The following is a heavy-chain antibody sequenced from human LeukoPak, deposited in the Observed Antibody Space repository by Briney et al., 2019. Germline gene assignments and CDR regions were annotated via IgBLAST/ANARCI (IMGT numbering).Heavy chain of an antibody. J-gene: IGHJ4*02. CDR3: ASDVWFGEPGY. CDR1: GFTFSSYW. Sequence: PGGSLRLSCAASGFTFSSYWMSWVRQAPGKGLEWVANIKQDGSEKYYVDSVKGRFTISRDNAKNSVYLQMNSLRAEDTAVYYCASDVWFGEPGYWGQGTLVTVSS. CDR2: IKQDGSEK. D-gene: IGHD3-10*01. V-gene: IGHV3-7*01.